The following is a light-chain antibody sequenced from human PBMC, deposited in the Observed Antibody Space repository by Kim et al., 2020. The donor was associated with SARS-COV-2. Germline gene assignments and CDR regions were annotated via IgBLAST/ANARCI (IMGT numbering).Light chain of an antibody. V-gene: IGKV1-5*01. CDR2: HAS. CDR1: QSLTTW. J-gene: IGKJ3*01. CDR3: KRLGT. Sequence: SSLAASVAARVTITCRASQSLTTWMAWYQQKPGHATYLPTYHASSLQSGVPSRFGGSGSGTEFTLSINNLQADDFATYYCKRLGTFGLGTKVDIK.